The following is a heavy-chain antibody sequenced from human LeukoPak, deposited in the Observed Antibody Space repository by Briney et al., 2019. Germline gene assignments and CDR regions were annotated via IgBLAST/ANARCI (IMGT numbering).Heavy chain of an antibody. CDR3: ARGFVKGGYSYGRLYYYYYYYMDV. J-gene: IGHJ6*03. CDR2: ISSSSSYI. CDR1: GFTFSSYS. V-gene: IGHV3-21*01. Sequence: PGGSLRLSCAASGFTFSSYSMNWVRQAPGEGLEWVSSISSSSSYIYYADSVKGRFTISRDNAKNSLYLQMNSLRAEDTAVYYCARGFVKGGYSYGRLYYYYYYYMDVWGKGTTVTVSS. D-gene: IGHD5-18*01.